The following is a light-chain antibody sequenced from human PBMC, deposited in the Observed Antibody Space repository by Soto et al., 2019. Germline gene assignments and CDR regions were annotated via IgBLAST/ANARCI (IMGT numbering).Light chain of an antibody. Sequence: DIQMTQSPSTLSGSVGDRVTITCRASQTISSWLAWYQQKPGKAPKLLVYQASTLESGVPLRFSGSGSGTEFTLTINSLQSDDFATYYCQQYDSYSWTFGQGTKVEVK. CDR3: QQYDSYSWT. V-gene: IGKV1-5*03. CDR2: QAS. J-gene: IGKJ1*01. CDR1: QTISSW.